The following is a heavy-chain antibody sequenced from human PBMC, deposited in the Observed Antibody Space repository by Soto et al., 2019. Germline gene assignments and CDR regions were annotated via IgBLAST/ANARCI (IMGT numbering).Heavy chain of an antibody. J-gene: IGHJ4*02. D-gene: IGHD2-15*01. Sequence: GGSLRLSCAASGFTFSSYAMSWVRQAPGKGLEWVSAISGSGGSTYYADSVKGRFTISRDNSKNTLYLQMNSLRAEDTAVYYCAKDSAVVVVAAITPHYFDYWGQGTLVTVSS. CDR2: ISGSGGST. V-gene: IGHV3-23*01. CDR1: GFTFSSYA. CDR3: AKDSAVVVVAAITPHYFDY.